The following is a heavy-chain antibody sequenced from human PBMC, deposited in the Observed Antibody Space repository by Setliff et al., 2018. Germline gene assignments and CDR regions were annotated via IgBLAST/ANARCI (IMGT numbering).Heavy chain of an antibody. CDR2: VDHSGST. D-gene: IGHD3-16*01. Sequence: GCTSSFYWSWIRQAPGKGLEWIGYVDHSGSTNFSPSLKSRGTISVDTSKTQVSLTLTSVTAADTAVYYCARDYQGGWFDPWGPGTLVTAPQ. V-gene: IGHV4-59*01. CDR3: ARDYQGGWFDP. CDR1: GCTSSFY. J-gene: IGHJ5*02.